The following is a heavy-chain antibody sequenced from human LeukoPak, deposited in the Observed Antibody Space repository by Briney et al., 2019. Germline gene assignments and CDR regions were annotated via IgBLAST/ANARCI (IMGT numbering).Heavy chain of an antibody. Sequence: GGSLRLSCAAYGFTFNDYSMHWVRQAPGKGLEWVSLVSRDGDNTHYADSVKGRFTISRDNSKNSLYLQMNSLRTEDTAFYYCAKDLGRLQFYFDYWGQGTLVTVSS. V-gene: IGHV3-43*01. CDR2: VSRDGDNT. CDR1: GFTFNDYS. D-gene: IGHD5-24*01. J-gene: IGHJ4*02. CDR3: AKDLGRLQFYFDY.